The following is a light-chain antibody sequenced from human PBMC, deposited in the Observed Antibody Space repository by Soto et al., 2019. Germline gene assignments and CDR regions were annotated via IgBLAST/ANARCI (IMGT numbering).Light chain of an antibody. J-gene: IGKJ1*01. CDR2: GAS. CDR3: QQYGSSQS. CDR1: QSVSSNY. V-gene: IGKV3-20*01. Sequence: EIVLTQSPGTLSLSPGERATLSCRASQSVSSNYLAWYKQKLGQAPRLLIYGASSRATGIPDRFSGSGSGTDFTLTISRLEPEDFAVYYCQQYGSSQSFGQGTKVEIK.